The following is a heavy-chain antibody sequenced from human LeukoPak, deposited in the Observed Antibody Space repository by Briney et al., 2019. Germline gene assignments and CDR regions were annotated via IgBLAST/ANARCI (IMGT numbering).Heavy chain of an antibody. CDR2: IDPSDSYT. V-gene: IGHV5-10-1*01. D-gene: IGHD3-16*02. CDR1: GYSFTSYW. CDR3: ARLGELSPTTVDY. Sequence: GESLKISCKGSGYSFTSYWISSVRQMPGKGLEWMGRIDPSDSYTNYSPSFQGHVTISADKSISTAYLQWSSLKASDTAMYYCARLGELSPTTVDYWGQGTLVTVSS. J-gene: IGHJ4*02.